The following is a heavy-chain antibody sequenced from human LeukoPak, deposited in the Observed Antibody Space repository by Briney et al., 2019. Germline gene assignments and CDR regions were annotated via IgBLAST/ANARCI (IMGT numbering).Heavy chain of an antibody. Sequence: SETLSLTCAVYGGSFSGYYWSWIRQPPGKGLEWIGSIYYSGSTYYNPSLKSRVTISVDTSKNQFSLKLSSVTAADTAVYYCARLSPGGRYYYDSSGYFDYWGQGTLVTVSS. D-gene: IGHD3-22*01. CDR2: IYYSGST. J-gene: IGHJ4*02. CDR1: GGSFSGYY. V-gene: IGHV4-34*01. CDR3: ARLSPGGRYYYDSSGYFDY.